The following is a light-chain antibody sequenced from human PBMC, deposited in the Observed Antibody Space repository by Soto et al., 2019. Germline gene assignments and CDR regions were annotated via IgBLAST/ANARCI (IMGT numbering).Light chain of an antibody. CDR2: AAA. V-gene: IGKV1-39*01. CDR3: QQSYSTPRT. CDR1: QSISSY. J-gene: IGKJ2*02. Sequence: DIQMTRSPSSLSASVGDGVTITCRASQSISSYLNWYQQKPGKAPKLLIYAAAILQSGVPSRFSGSGSGTDFTLTISSLQPEDFATYYCQQSYSTPRTFGQGTKVDIK.